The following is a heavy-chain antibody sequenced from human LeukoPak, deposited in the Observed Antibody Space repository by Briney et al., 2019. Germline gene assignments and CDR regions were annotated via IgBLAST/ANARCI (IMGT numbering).Heavy chain of an antibody. CDR2: ISSSSSRTI. D-gene: IGHD3-22*01. CDR1: GFTFSTYS. V-gene: IGHV3-48*02. Sequence: TGGSLRLSCAASGFTFSTYSMNWVRQAPGEGLEWISYISSSSSRTIYYADSVKGRFTISSDNAKNSLYLQMNSLRDEDTAVYYCARDYYDSSGYFYPNAFDIWGQGTMVTVSS. J-gene: IGHJ3*02. CDR3: ARDYYDSSGYFYPNAFDI.